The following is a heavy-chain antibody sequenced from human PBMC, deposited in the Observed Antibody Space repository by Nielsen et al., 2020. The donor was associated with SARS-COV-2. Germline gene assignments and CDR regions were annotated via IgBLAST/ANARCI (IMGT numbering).Heavy chain of an antibody. Sequence: GESLKISCVASGFKFSAYSMSWVRQAPGRRPEWVADINQEGRETNYVDFVRGRFTISRDNAKNSLSLHMTTLRGEDTAVYYCTRISWTSHYDSGSYSAPYWYHFIDVWGKGTTVTVSS. J-gene: IGHJ6*03. CDR3: TRISWTSHYDSGSYSAPYWYHFIDV. D-gene: IGHD3-10*01. CDR2: INQEGRET. V-gene: IGHV3-7*05. CDR1: GFKFSAYS.